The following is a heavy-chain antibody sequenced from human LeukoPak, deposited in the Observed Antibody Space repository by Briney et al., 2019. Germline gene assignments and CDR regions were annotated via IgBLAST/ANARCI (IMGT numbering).Heavy chain of an antibody. D-gene: IGHD2-21*02. CDR3: ARATHCGGDCNYYFDY. V-gene: IGHV3-48*04. CDR2: ISGSGSTI. CDR1: GFTFSSYA. Sequence: GGSLRLSCAASGFTFSSYAMSWVRQAPGKGLEWVSAISGSGSTIYYADSVKGRFTISRDNAKNSLYLQMNSLRAEDTAVYYCARATHCGGDCNYYFDYWGQGTLVTVSS. J-gene: IGHJ4*02.